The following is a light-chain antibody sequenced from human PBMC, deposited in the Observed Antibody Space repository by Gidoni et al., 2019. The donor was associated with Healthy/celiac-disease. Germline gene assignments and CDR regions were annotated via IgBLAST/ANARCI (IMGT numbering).Light chain of an antibody. J-gene: IGKJ4*01. V-gene: IGKV1-12*01. CDR3: RQANSFPLT. Sequence: IQTTQSPSSVSASVGDKVTITWRASQGISSWLAWYQQKPGKATKLLIYSASSLQSAVPSRFSGSGSGTNFTLTISSLQPQDFATYYCRQANSFPLTFGGGTKVEIK. CDR2: SAS. CDR1: QGISSW.